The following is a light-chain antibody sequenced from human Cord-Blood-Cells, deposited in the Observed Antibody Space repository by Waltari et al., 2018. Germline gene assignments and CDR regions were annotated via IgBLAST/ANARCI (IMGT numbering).Light chain of an antibody. CDR2: DVS. CDR3: SSYTSSSTAV. CDR1: SSDVGGYNY. J-gene: IGLJ3*02. Sequence: QSALTQPASVSGSPGQSITISCTGTSSDVGGYNYVSCYQQHPGKAPKLIIYDVSKRPSGVSNRFSGSTSGNTASLTIAGLQAEDEADYYCSSYTSSSTAVFGGGTKLTVL. V-gene: IGLV2-14*01.